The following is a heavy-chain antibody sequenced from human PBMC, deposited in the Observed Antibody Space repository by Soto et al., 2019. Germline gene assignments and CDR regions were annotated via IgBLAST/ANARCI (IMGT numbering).Heavy chain of an antibody. J-gene: IGHJ4*02. CDR2: INSDGSTA. Sequence: PGGSLRLSCAASGFNFRSYWMHWVRQAPGKGLVWVSRINSDGSTASYADSVKGRFTISRDNAKNTLYLQMNSLRAEDTAVYYCARDTLELLYYFDYWGQGTLVTVSS. D-gene: IGHD1-7*01. CDR3: ARDTLELLYYFDY. V-gene: IGHV3-74*01. CDR1: GFNFRSYW.